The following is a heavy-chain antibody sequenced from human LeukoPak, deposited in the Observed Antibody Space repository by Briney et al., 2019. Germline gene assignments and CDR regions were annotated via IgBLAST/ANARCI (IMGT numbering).Heavy chain of an antibody. Sequence: EASVKVSCKASGYTFTVCYMHWVRQAPGQGLEWMGWINPNSGGTNYAQKFQGRVTMTRDTSISTAYMELSRLRSDDTAVYYCARDLTAQYYYDSSGYYTDYWGQGTLVTVSS. J-gene: IGHJ4*02. CDR3: ARDLTAQYYYDSSGYYTDY. CDR1: GYTFTVCY. V-gene: IGHV1-2*02. D-gene: IGHD3-22*01. CDR2: INPNSGGT.